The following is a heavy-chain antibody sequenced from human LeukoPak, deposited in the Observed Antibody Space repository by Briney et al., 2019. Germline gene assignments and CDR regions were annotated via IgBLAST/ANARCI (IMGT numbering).Heavy chain of an antibody. CDR1: GFTFSDYY. Sequence: GGSLRLSCAASGFTFSDYYMSWIRQAPGKGLEWVSYISSSGSTIYYADSVKGRFTISRDNAKNSLYLQMNSLRAEDTAVYYCARYEDCSSTSCYSFYMDVWGKGTTVTVSS. CDR2: ISSSGSTI. J-gene: IGHJ6*03. CDR3: ARYEDCSSTSCYSFYMDV. V-gene: IGHV3-11*04. D-gene: IGHD2-2*01.